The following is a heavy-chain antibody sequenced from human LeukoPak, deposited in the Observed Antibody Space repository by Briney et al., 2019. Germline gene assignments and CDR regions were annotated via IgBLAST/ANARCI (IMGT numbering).Heavy chain of an antibody. CDR2: INHSGST. Sequence: AGGSLRLSCAASGFTFSSYGMSWVRQPPGKGLEWIGEINHSGSTNYNPSLKSRVTISVDTSKNQFSLKLSSVTAADTAVYYCARLRSSGWSVGSYWGQGTLVTVSS. J-gene: IGHJ4*02. V-gene: IGHV4-34*01. CDR3: ARLRSSGWSVGSY. CDR1: GFTFSSYG. D-gene: IGHD6-19*01.